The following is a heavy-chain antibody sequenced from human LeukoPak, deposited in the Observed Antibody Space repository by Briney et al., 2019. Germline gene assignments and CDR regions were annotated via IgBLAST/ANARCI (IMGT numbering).Heavy chain of an antibody. D-gene: IGHD5-18*01. CDR2: INPNSGGT. CDR3: ARGSEIQLWLLAY. V-gene: IGHV1-2*02. Sequence: GASVEVSCKASGYTFTGYYIHWVRQAPGQGLEWMGWINPNSGGTNYAQKFQGRVTMTRDTSISTAYMELSRLTSDDTAVYSCARGSEIQLWLLAYWGQGTLVTVSS. J-gene: IGHJ4*02. CDR1: GYTFTGYY.